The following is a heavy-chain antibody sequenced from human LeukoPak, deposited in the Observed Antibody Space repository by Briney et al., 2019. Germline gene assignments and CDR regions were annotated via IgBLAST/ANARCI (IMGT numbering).Heavy chain of an antibody. CDR3: ARLPRYCSTTTCYLNYFDF. CDR1: GGSISTYY. D-gene: IGHD2-2*01. J-gene: IGHJ4*02. V-gene: IGHV4-59*01. CDR2: VYYSGST. Sequence: SETLSLTCTVSGGSISTYYWSWIRQPPGKGLEWIGYVYYSGSTNCNPSLKSRATISVDTSKNQFSLKLSSVTAADTAVYYCARLPRYCSTTTCYLNYFDFWGQGTLVTVSS.